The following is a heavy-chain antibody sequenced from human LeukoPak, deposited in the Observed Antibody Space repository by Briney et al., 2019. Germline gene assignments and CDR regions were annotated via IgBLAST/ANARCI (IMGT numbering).Heavy chain of an antibody. V-gene: IGHV3-23*01. CDR3: AKIPPGYCSAGSCYLDY. CDR2: ISSSGRDT. CDR1: GFTFSGYA. J-gene: IGHJ4*02. Sequence: PGGSLRLSCAASGFTFSGYAMHWVRQAPGKGLEWVSTISSSGRDTYYADSVKGRFTISRDNSKNTLYLQMNSLRAEDTAVFHCAKIPPGYCSAGSCYLDYWGQGTLVTVSS. D-gene: IGHD2-15*01.